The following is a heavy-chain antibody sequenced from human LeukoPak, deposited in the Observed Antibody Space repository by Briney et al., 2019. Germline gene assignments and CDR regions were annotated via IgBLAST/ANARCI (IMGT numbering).Heavy chain of an antibody. D-gene: IGHD6-13*01. J-gene: IGHJ5*02. CDR3: AREKGSSSWYINWFDP. CDR2: IYTSGST. Sequence: SGTLSLTCTVSGGSISSYYWSWIRQPAGKGLEWIGRIYTSGSTNYNPSLKSRVIMSVDTSKSQFSLKLSSVTAADTAVYYCAREKGSSSWYINWFDPWGQGTLVTVSS. V-gene: IGHV4-4*07. CDR1: GGSISSYY.